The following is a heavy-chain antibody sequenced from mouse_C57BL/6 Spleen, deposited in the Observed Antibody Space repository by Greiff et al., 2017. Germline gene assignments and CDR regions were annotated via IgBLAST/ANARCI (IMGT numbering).Heavy chain of an antibody. CDR1: GYTFTSYG. V-gene: IGHV1-81*01. CDR2: IYPRSGNT. Sequence: VKLMESGAELARPGASVKLSCKASGYTFTSYGISWVKQRTGQGLEWIGEIYPRSGNTYYNEKFKGKATLTADKSSSTAYMELRSLTSEDSAVYFCAHDYDDYAMDYWGQGTSVTVSS. D-gene: IGHD2-4*01. CDR3: AHDYDDYAMDY. J-gene: IGHJ4*01.